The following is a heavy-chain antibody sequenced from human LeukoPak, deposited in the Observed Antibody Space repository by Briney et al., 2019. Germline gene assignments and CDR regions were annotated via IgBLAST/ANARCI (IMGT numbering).Heavy chain of an antibody. CDR2: ISYDGSDK. CDR3: AKAVRSISWSFDY. Sequence: GRSLRLSCAASGFTFSTYGMHWVRQAPGKGLEWVALISYDGSDKNYADSVKGRFTISRDNSKSTLYLQMDSLRGDDAAVYYCAKAVRSISWSFDYWGQGTLVTVSS. V-gene: IGHV3-30*18. D-gene: IGHD6-13*01. CDR1: GFTFSTYG. J-gene: IGHJ4*02.